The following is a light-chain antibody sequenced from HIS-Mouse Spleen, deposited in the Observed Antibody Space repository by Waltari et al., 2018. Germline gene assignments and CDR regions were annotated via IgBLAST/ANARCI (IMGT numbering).Light chain of an antibody. CDR2: EGS. CDR1: SRDVGSYNL. J-gene: IGLJ3*02. Sequence: QSALTQPASVSGSPGQSITISCTGTSRDVGSYNLVPWYQQHPGKAPKLMIYEGSKRPSGVSNRFSGSKSGNTASLTISGLQAEDEADYYCCSYAGSSTWVFGGGNKLTVL. V-gene: IGLV2-23*01. CDR3: CSYAGSSTWV.